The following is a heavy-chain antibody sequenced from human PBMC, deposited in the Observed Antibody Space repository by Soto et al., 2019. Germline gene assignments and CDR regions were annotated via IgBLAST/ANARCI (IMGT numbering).Heavy chain of an antibody. V-gene: IGHV1-69*06. D-gene: IGHD2-15*01. CDR1: GGTFSSLA. Sequence: QVQLVQSGAEVKKPGSSVKVSCKASGGTFSSLAISWVRQATGQGLEWMGGLVPVFGTANYAQKFQDRVTITADKSTSTSYMELRSLRSEDTAVYYCARTPGVFDYWGQGTLVTVSS. J-gene: IGHJ4*02. CDR2: LVPVFGTA. CDR3: ARTPGVFDY.